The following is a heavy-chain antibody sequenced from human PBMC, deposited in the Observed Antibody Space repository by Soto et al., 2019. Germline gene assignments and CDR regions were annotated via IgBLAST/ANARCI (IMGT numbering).Heavy chain of an antibody. CDR1: GFTFSSYG. Sequence: GGSLRLSCAASGFTFSSYGMHWVRQAPGKGLEWVAVIWYDGSNKYYADSVKGRFTISRDNSKNTLYLQMNSLRAEDTAVYYCARAPEGDFYYYYGMDVWGQGTTVTVSS. CDR3: ARAPEGDFYYYYGMDV. D-gene: IGHD2-21*02. J-gene: IGHJ6*02. CDR2: IWYDGSNK. V-gene: IGHV3-33*01.